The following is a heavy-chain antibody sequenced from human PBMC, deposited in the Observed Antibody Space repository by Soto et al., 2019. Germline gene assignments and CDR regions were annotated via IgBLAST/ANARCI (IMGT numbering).Heavy chain of an antibody. D-gene: IGHD3-10*01. CDR3: ASAPDFSASGTMYIDK. CDR1: CDSITGKHS. Sequence: QVQLQESAPRLVKPSGSLSLTCAVSCDSITGKHSWNWVRQAPTEGLEWIGEIFHTGFTNYNPSLQRRVTISLDTSKNQFSLIVNSVTAADTAVYFCASAPDFSASGTMYIDKWGQGILVTVSS. J-gene: IGHJ4*02. CDR2: IFHTGFT. V-gene: IGHV4-4*02.